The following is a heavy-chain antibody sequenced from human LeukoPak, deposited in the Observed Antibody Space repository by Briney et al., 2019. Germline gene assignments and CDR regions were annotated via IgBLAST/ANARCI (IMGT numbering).Heavy chain of an antibody. CDR1: GFTVSSNY. CDR2: IYSGGST. CDR3: ARDRYYDSRGYFDY. J-gene: IGHJ4*02. V-gene: IGHV3-53*01. Sequence: GGSLRLSCAASGFTVSSNYMSWVRQAPGKGLEWVSVIYSGGSTYYADSVKGRFTISRDNSKNTLYLQMNSLRAEDTAVYYCARDRYYDSRGYFDYWGQGTLVTVSS. D-gene: IGHD3-22*01.